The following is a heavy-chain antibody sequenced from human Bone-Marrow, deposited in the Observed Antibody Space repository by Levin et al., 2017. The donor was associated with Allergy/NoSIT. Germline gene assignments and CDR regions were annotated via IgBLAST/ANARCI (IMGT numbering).Heavy chain of an antibody. D-gene: IGHD6-13*01. V-gene: IGHV1-2*06. CDR3: AKGGPAAAPFDF. Sequence: GESLKISCKASGYTFTDYFMHWMRQAPGQGLEWMGRINPNSGDTKYAQNFQGRVNMLRDTCITTVYLELSRLRSDDTAIYYCAKGGPAAAPFDFWGQGTLVTVSS. CDR2: INPNSGDT. CDR1: GYTFTDYF. J-gene: IGHJ4*02.